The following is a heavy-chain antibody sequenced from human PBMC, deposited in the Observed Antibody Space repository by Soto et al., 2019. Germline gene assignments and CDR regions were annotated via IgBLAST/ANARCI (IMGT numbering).Heavy chain of an antibody. D-gene: IGHD4-17*01. CDR1: GGSISSSSYY. V-gene: IGHV4-39*01. CDR3: ARLPDGDYGDYRGWFDP. J-gene: IGHJ5*02. CDR2: IYYSGST. Sequence: PSETLSLTCTVSGGSISSSSYYWGWNRQPPGKGLEWIGSIYYSGSTYYNPSLKSRVTISVDTSKNQFSLKLSSVTAADTAVYYCARLPDGDYGDYRGWFDPWAREPWSPSPQ.